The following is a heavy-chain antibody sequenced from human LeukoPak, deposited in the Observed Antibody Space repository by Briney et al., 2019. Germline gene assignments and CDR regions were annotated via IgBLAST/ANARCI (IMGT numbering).Heavy chain of an antibody. V-gene: IGHV1-2*06. J-gene: IGHJ4*02. Sequence: ASVKVSCKASGYTFTGYYMHWVRQAPGQGLEWMGRISPNSGGTNYAQKFQGRVTMTRDTSISTAYMELSRLRSDDTAVYYCAFIAAAGTGGDFDYWGQGTLVTVSS. CDR3: AFIAAAGTGGDFDY. CDR2: ISPNSGGT. D-gene: IGHD6-13*01. CDR1: GYTFTGYY.